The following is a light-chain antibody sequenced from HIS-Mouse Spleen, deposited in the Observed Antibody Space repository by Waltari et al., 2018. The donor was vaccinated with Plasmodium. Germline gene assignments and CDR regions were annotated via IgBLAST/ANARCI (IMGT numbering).Light chain of an antibody. CDR2: EDS. CDR3: YSTDSSGNHRV. V-gene: IGLV3-10*01. J-gene: IGLJ3*02. CDR1: ALPTKT. Sequence: SYELTQPPSVSVSPGQTARIPCSGDALPTKTAYWYQQKSGQAPVRVIYEDSKRPSGIPERFSGSSSGTMATLTISGAQVEDEADYYCYSTDSSGNHRVFGGGTKLTVL.